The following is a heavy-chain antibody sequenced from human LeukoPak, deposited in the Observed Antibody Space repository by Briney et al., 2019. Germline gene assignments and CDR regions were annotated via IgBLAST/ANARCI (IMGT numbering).Heavy chain of an antibody. D-gene: IGHD1-26*01. Sequence: GGSLRLSCAASGITFSSYEMNWVRQAPGKGLEWVSYISSSGSTIYYADSVKGRFTISRDNAKNSLYLQMNSLRAEDTAVYYCARDISYRKGFDYWGQGTLVTVSS. CDR2: ISSSGSTI. J-gene: IGHJ4*02. CDR3: ARDISYRKGFDY. V-gene: IGHV3-48*03. CDR1: GITFSSYE.